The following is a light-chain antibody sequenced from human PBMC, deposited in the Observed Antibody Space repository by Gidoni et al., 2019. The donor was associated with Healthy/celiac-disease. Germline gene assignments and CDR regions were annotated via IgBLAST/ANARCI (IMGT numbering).Light chain of an antibody. J-gene: IGKJ4*01. Sequence: IQLTLSPSSLSASVGDRVTTTRRASQGISRYLASYQQKPGKAPKLLIYAASTLQRGVPSRFSGGGSGTDFTLTISSLQPEDFATYYCQQRNSYPLTFGGGTKVEIK. CDR2: AAS. CDR1: QGISRY. V-gene: IGKV1-9*01. CDR3: QQRNSYPLT.